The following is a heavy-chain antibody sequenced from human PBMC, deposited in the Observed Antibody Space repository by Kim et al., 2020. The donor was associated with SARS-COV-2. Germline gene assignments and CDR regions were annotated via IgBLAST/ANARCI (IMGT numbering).Heavy chain of an antibody. V-gene: IGHV3-30*03. D-gene: IGHD6-19*01. CDR3: ASSSSGWRGGLLDY. Sequence: ADSVKGRFTISRDNSKNTLYLQMNSLRAEDTAVYYCASSSSGWRGGLLDYWGQGTLVTVSS. J-gene: IGHJ4*02.